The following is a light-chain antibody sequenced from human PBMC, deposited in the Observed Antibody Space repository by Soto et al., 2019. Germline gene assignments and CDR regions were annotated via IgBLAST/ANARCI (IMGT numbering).Light chain of an antibody. V-gene: IGKV1-9*01. J-gene: IGKJ4*01. CDR2: EES. Sequence: DIHLTQSPSSLSASVGDRVTITCRASQAITNNLAWYQQKPGNPPKLLIYEESTLHSGVPSRFSGRKVGTQFIIKIESLQPEDFATYYCQQIKSYPRTFGGGTKVEIK. CDR3: QQIKSYPRT. CDR1: QAITNN.